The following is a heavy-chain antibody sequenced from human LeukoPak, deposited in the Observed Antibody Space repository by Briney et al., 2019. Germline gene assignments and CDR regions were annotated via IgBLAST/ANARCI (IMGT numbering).Heavy chain of an antibody. J-gene: IGHJ6*03. D-gene: IGHD3-10*01. V-gene: IGHV3-48*03. CDR1: GFTFSSYE. CDR3: ARGGTRPNYGSGSKYYMDV. Sequence: PGGSLRLSCAASGFTFSSYEMNWVRQAPGKGLEWVSYISSSGSTIYYADSVKGRFTISRDNAKNSLYLQMNSLRAEDTAVYYCARGGTRPNYGSGSKYYMDVWSKGTTVTVSS. CDR2: ISSSGSTI.